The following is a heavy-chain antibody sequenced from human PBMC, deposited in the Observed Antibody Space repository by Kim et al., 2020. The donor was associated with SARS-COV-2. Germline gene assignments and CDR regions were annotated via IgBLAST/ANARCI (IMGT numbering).Heavy chain of an antibody. CDR2: VYYSGST. Sequence: SETLSLTCRVSGGSVTGFFWSWIRQSPGKGLEWIGYVYYSGSTNYNPSLASRVTMSLGTSNDQFSLKLRSVTTADTAIYYCARDLKYIETWYIDSWGPG. V-gene: IGHV4-59*02. CDR3: ARDLKYIETWYIDS. CDR1: GGSVTGFF. J-gene: IGHJ4*02. D-gene: IGHD1-20*01.